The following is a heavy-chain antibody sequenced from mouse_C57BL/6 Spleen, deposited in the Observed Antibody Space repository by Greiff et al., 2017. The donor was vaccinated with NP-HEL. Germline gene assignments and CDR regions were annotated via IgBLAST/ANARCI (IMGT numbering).Heavy chain of an antibody. CDR3: ANYDYDVRWYFDV. CDR2: ISYDGSN. Sequence: EVQLQESGPGLVKPSQSLSLTCSVTGYSITSGYYWNWIRQFPGNKLEWMGYISYDGSNNYNPSLKNRISITRDTSKNQFFLKLNSVTTEDTATYYCANYDYDVRWYFDVWGTGTTVTVSS. V-gene: IGHV3-6*01. J-gene: IGHJ1*03. D-gene: IGHD2-4*01. CDR1: GYSITSGYY.